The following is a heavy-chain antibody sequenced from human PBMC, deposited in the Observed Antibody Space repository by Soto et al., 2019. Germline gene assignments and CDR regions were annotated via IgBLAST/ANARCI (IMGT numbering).Heavy chain of an antibody. V-gene: IGHV3-64D*06. CDR1: GFTLITYA. Sequence: GGSLRLSCSVSGFTLITYAMHWVRQAPGKGLEYVSSISSNEKSTYYADFVKGRFTISRDNSKNTLYHQMRSLRVEDTALYFCVKDGWVDYGVQGTLVTVSS. CDR2: ISSNEKST. CDR3: VKDGWVDY. D-gene: IGHD1-26*01. J-gene: IGHJ4*02.